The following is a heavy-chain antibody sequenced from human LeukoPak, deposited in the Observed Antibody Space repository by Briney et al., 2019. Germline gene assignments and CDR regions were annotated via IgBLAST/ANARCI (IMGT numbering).Heavy chain of an antibody. Sequence: PGGSLRLSCAASGFTFDDYAMHWVRQAPGKGLEWVSGISWNSGSIGYADSVKGRFTISRDNSKNTLYLQMNSLRAEDTAVYYCAKDSDSGYYYDSSGYYYGYWGQGTLVTVSS. CDR1: GFTFDDYA. D-gene: IGHD3-22*01. V-gene: IGHV3-9*01. CDR2: ISWNSGSI. CDR3: AKDSDSGYYYDSSGYYYGY. J-gene: IGHJ4*02.